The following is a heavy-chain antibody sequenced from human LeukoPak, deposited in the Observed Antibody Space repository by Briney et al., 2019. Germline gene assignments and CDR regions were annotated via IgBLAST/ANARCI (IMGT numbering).Heavy chain of an antibody. CDR2: ISPGGGTT. CDR1: GFTFSNEA. Sequence: GGSLRLSCAVSGFTFSNEAMGWVRQLRGGGLEWVSTISPGGGTTYYAESMKGRFTISRDNSKSILYLEMNSLRVEDTAVYYCTKVRSGSSNWALRIFDYWGQGALVTVSS. D-gene: IGHD4-11*01. CDR3: TKVRSGSSNWALRIFDY. V-gene: IGHV3-23*01. J-gene: IGHJ4*02.